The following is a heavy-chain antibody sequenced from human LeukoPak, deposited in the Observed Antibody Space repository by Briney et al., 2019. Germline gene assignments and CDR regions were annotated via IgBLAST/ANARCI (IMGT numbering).Heavy chain of an antibody. J-gene: IGHJ6*03. CDR1: GGSFSSYY. CDR3: ARAAITTGYYYYYYMDV. Sequence: SETLSLTCTVSGGSFSSYYWNWIRQPAGKGLEWIGRIYTSGSTNYNPSLKSRVTMSVDTSKNQFSLKLSSVTAADAAVYYCARAAITTGYYYYYYMDVLGKGTTVTVSS. V-gene: IGHV4-4*07. D-gene: IGHD4-11*01. CDR2: IYTSGST.